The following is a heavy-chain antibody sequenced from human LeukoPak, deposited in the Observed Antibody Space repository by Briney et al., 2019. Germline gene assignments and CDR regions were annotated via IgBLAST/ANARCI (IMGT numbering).Heavy chain of an antibody. J-gene: IGHJ4*02. CDR2: ISPSGGIT. V-gene: IGHV3-23*01. Sequence: PGGTLRHACAASGFTFSSHGLNWVRQAPWKGLEWVSGISPSGGITYYTDSVKGRFTISRDNSKNTLYLQMNSLRAEDTAVYYCAKEGIPRYRRYYFDYWGQGTLVTVSS. CDR1: GFTFSSHG. CDR3: AKEGIPRYRRYYFDY. D-gene: IGHD1-26*01.